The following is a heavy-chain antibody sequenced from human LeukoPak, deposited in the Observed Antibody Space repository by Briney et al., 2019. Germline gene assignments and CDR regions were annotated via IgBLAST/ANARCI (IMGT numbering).Heavy chain of an antibody. D-gene: IGHD3-10*01. J-gene: IGHJ4*02. CDR1: GGTFSSYA. Sequence: ASVKVSCKASGGTFSSYAISWVRQAPGQGLEWMGGIIPIFGTANYAQKFQGRVTITADESTSTAYMELSSLRSEDTAVYYCARDKGGSLLWFGELGSFGYWGQGTLVTVSS. V-gene: IGHV1-69*01. CDR3: ARDKGGSLLWFGELGSFGY. CDR2: IIPIFGTA.